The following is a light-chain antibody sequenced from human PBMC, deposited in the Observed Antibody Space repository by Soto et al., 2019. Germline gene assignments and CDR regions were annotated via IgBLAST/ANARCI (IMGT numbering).Light chain of an antibody. CDR3: QQHGSSPRT. CDR2: GAS. J-gene: IGKJ1*01. CDR1: QSVSSSD. Sequence: EIVLTQSPGTLSSSPGERATLSCRASQSVSSSDLAWHQQKPGQAPRLLIYGASSRATGIPDRFSGSGSGTDFTLPISRLEPEDVAVYYCQQHGSSPRTFGQGTKVEIK. V-gene: IGKV3-20*01.